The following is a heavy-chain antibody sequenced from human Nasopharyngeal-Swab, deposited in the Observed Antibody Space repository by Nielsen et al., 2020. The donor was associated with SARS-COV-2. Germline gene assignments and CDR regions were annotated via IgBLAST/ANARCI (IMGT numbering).Heavy chain of an antibody. J-gene: IGHJ1*01. D-gene: IGHD1-26*01. V-gene: IGHV1-18*01. Sequence: ASVNVSCKGSGHTFVGYGITWVRQAPGQGLEWMGWIAYNGNTNYAQKFQGRVTMTTDISTSTAYMQLRSLRSDDTAVYYCARGGWDLSEYFSHWGQGTLVTVSS. CDR2: IAYNGNT. CDR1: GHTFVGYG. CDR3: ARGGWDLSEYFSH.